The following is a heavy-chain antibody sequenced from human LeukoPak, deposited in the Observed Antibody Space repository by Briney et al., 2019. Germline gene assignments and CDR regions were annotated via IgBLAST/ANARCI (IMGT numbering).Heavy chain of an antibody. CDR2: INSDGSST. Sequence: GGSLRLSCAVSGFSFSSYWMHWVRQAPGKGLVWVSRINSDGSSTSYADSVKGRFTISRDNAKNTLYLQMNSLRAEDTAVYYCGRDRSAPYYDLDYWGQGTLVTVSS. V-gene: IGHV3-74*01. J-gene: IGHJ4*02. D-gene: IGHD2/OR15-2a*01. CDR3: GRDRSAPYYDLDY. CDR1: GFSFSSYW.